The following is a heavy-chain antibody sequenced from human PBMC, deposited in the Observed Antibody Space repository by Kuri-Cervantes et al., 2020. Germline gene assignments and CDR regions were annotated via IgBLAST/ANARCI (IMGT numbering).Heavy chain of an antibody. V-gene: IGHV3-33*08. Sequence: GESLKISCAASGFAFSSNTLNWVRQAPGKGLEWVAVIWYDGSNKYYADSVKGRFTISRDNSKNTLYLQMNSLRAEDTAVYYCASGIAVAGDFDYWGQGTLVTVSS. J-gene: IGHJ4*02. CDR2: IWYDGSNK. CDR3: ASGIAVAGDFDY. CDR1: GFAFSSNT. D-gene: IGHD6-19*01.